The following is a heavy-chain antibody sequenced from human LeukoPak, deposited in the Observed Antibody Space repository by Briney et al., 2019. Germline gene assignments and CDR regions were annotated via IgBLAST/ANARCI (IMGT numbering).Heavy chain of an antibody. J-gene: IGHJ5*02. CDR2: ISSGGGRT. Sequence: GGSLRLSCAASGIAFSSYAIRWVRQAPGKGLEWVSSISSGGGRTYYADSVKGRFTISRDNSKNTLYLQLDSLRAEDTAVYSCAKAPNYYGSGSYYNNWFDPWGQGTLVTVSS. CDR3: AKAPNYYGSGSYYNNWFDP. CDR1: GIAFSSYA. V-gene: IGHV3-23*01. D-gene: IGHD3-10*01.